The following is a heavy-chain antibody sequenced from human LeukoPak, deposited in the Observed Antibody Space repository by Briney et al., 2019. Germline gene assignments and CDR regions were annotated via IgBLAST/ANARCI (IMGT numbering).Heavy chain of an antibody. J-gene: IGHJ5*02. CDR1: GYTFTGYY. Sequence: GASVKVSCKASGYTFTGYYMHWVRQAPGQGLEWMGWINPYSGGTNYAQKFQGRVTMTRDTSISTAYMELRSLRSDDTAVYYCARVARQLVPRWFDPWGQGTLVPVSS. V-gene: IGHV1-2*02. CDR3: ARVARQLVPRWFDP. D-gene: IGHD6-13*01. CDR2: INPYSGGT.